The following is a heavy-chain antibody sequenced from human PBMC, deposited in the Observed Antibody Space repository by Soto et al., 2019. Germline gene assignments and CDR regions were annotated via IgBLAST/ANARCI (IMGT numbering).Heavy chain of an antibody. CDR2: ISAYNGNT. CDR3: ARVGRVTYYYDSSGYYYFDY. CDR1: GYTFTSYG. Sequence: QVQLVQSGAEVKKPGASVKVSCKASGYTFTSYGISWVRQAPGQGLEWMGWISAYNGNTNYAQKLQGRVTMTTDTSTSTAYMELRNLRSDDTAVYYCARVGRVTYYYDSSGYYYFDYWGQGTLVTVSS. J-gene: IGHJ4*02. V-gene: IGHV1-18*01. D-gene: IGHD3-22*01.